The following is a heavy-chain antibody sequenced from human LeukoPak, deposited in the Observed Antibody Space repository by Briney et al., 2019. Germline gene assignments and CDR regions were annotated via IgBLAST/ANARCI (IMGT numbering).Heavy chain of an antibody. D-gene: IGHD2-2*01. Sequence: GGSLRLSCAASGFTFSSYGMHWVRQAPGKGLEWVAVISYDGSNKYYADSVEGRFTISRDNSKNTLYLQMNSLRAEDTAVYYCAKEPQLPQSIVVVPAAMNLNYYYGMDVWGQGTTVTVSS. CDR3: AKEPQLPQSIVVVPAAMNLNYYYGMDV. CDR2: ISYDGSNK. V-gene: IGHV3-30*18. CDR1: GFTFSSYG. J-gene: IGHJ6*02.